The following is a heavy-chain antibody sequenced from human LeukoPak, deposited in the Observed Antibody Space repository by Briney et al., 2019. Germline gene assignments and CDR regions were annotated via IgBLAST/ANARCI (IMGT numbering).Heavy chain of an antibody. CDR3: AREDRYDLAAAGPDY. Sequence: ASVRVSCKASGYTFTGYYMHWVRQAPGQGLEWMGWINPNSGGTNYAQKFQGRVTMTRDTSISTAYMELSRLRSDDTAVYYCAREDRYDLAAAGPDYWGQGTLVTVSS. CDR2: INPNSGGT. CDR1: GYTFTGYY. V-gene: IGHV1-2*02. D-gene: IGHD6-13*01. J-gene: IGHJ4*02.